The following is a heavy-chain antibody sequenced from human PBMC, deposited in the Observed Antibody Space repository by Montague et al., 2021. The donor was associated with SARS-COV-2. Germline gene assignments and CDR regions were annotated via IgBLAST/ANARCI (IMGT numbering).Heavy chain of an antibody. CDR2: LAWNSGSV. D-gene: IGHD3-16*02. J-gene: IGHJ1*01. CDR1: GFTFDDYA. V-gene: IGHV3-9*01. CDR3: AKAWGDPGSNQYAGARFSLH. Sequence: SLRLSCAASGFTFDDYALHWVRQAPGKGLEWVSGLAWNSGSVAYADSVKGRFTISRDNAKNSLYLQMNSLRAEDTALYYCAKAWGDPGSNQYAGARFSLHWGQGTLVTVSS.